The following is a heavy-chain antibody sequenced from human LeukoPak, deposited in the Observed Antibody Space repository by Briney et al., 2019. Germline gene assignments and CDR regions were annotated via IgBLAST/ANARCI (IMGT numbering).Heavy chain of an antibody. D-gene: IGHD1-26*01. Sequence: PGGSLRLSCAASGFTFSHYGIHWVRQAPGKGLKWVAFIRSDGGDKSYADSVKGRFTISRDNSKNTLYLQMNSLRAEDTAVYYCATRAGGSYYGEDYFDYWGQGSLITVSS. V-gene: IGHV3-30*02. CDR3: ATRAGGSYYGEDYFDY. J-gene: IGHJ4*02. CDR2: IRSDGGDK. CDR1: GFTFSHYG.